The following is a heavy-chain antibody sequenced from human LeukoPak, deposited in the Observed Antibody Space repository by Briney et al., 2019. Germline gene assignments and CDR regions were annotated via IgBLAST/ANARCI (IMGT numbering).Heavy chain of an antibody. CDR1: GGSFSGYY. Sequence: SETLSLTCAVYGGSFSGYYWSWIRQPPGKGLEWVGEINHSGSTNYNPSLKSRVTISVDTSKNQFSLKLSSVTAADTAVYYCARGPYPNPRAWGQGTLVTVSS. V-gene: IGHV4-34*01. CDR2: INHSGST. J-gene: IGHJ5*02. CDR3: ARGPYPNPRA. D-gene: IGHD1-14*01.